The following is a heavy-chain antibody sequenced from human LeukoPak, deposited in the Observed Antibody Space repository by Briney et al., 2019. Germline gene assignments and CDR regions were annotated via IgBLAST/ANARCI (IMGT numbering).Heavy chain of an antibody. CDR3: ASSTSYYDAFDI. CDR2: INPSGGST. V-gene: IGHV1-46*01. Sequence: ASVKVSCKASGYTFTSYYMHWVRQAPGQGLEWMGIINPSGGSTSYAQKFQGRVTMTRDMSTSTVYMELSSLRSEDTAVYYCASSTSYYDAFDIWGQGTMVTDSS. D-gene: IGHD2-2*01. CDR1: GYTFTSYY. J-gene: IGHJ3*02.